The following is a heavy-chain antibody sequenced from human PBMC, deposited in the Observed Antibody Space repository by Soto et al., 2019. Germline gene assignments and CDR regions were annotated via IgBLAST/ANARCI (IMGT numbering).Heavy chain of an antibody. J-gene: IGHJ1*01. V-gene: IGHV3-23*01. Sequence: EVQLLESGGGLAQPGGSLRLSCAATGFKFTSYAMSWVRQAPGKGLEWVSGIGGSGKFTYYADSVKGRFTLTRDNSNHMLFLQMDSLRADDTAVYYCAKHLLGDGAEYFEDWGQGTLVTVSS. CDR1: GFKFTSYA. D-gene: IGHD3-16*01. CDR2: IGGSGKFT. CDR3: AKHLLGDGAEYFED.